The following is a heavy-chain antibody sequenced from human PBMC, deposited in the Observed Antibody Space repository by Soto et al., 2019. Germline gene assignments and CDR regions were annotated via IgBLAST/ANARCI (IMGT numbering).Heavy chain of an antibody. D-gene: IGHD3-9*01. CDR2: ISGSGGST. J-gene: IGHJ6*02. CDR1: GFTFSSYA. V-gene: IGHV3-23*01. CDR3: ANDIKRWFIRHYYYYGVDV. Sequence: GGSLRLSCAASGFTFSSYAMSWVRQAPGKGLEWVSAISGSGGSTYYADSVKGRFTISRDNSKNTLYLQMNSLRAEDTAVYYYANDIKRWFIRHYYYYGVDVWGQGTTVTVSS.